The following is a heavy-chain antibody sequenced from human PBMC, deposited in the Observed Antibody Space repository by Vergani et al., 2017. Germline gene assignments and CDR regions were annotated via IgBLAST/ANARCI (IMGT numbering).Heavy chain of an antibody. CDR1: GFTFSSYA. J-gene: IGHJ3*02. Sequence: EVQLLESGGGLVQPGGSLRLSCAASGFTFSSYAMRWVRQAPGKGLEWVSAISGSGSTIYYADSVKGLFTIARDNAKTSLYLQMNSLRAEDTAVYYCARDTGYNWNYADACDIWGQGTMVTVSS. CDR2: ISGSGSTI. D-gene: IGHD1-7*01. CDR3: ARDTGYNWNYADACDI. V-gene: IGHV3-23*01.